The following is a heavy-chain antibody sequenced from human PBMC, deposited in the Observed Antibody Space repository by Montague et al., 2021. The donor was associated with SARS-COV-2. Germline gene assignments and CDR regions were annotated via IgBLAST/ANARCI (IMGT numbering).Heavy chain of an antibody. CDR2: INYNGRT. J-gene: IGHJ3*02. Sequence: SETLSLTCTVSGDPISSSSYYWGWIRQSPGKGLEWIGSINYNGRTYYXPSLKSRVTISVDASKNHFSLKLDSMTAADTAVYYCARQERSRFAVTTIDGCFDNWGQGTMVTVSS. D-gene: IGHD4-11*01. CDR1: GDPISSSSYY. CDR3: ARQERSRFAVTTIDGCFDN. V-gene: IGHV4-39*01.